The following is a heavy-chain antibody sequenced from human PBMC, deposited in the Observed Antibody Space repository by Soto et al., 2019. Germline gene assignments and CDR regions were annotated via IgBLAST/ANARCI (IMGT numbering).Heavy chain of an antibody. V-gene: IGHV3-23*01. D-gene: IGHD6-13*01. CDR1: GFTFSSYA. CDR2: ISGSGGST. Sequence: EVQLLESGGGLVQPGGSLRLSCAASGFTFSSYAMSWVRQAPGKGLEWVSAISGSGGSTYYADSVKGRFTISRDNSKNTLYLPMNSLRAEDTAVYYCAKDEWAYSSSWYLYYYYGMDVWGQGTTVTVSS. J-gene: IGHJ6*02. CDR3: AKDEWAYSSSWYLYYYYGMDV.